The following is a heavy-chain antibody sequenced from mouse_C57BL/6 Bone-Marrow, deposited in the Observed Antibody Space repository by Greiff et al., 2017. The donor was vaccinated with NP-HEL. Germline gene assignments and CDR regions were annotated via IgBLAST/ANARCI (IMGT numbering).Heavy chain of an antibody. Sequence: QVQLQQPGAELVKPGASVKLSCKASGYTFTSYWMQWVKQRPGQGLEWIGEIDPSDSYTNYNQQFKGKATLTVDTSSSTAYMQLSSLTSEDSAVYYCARTPFAYWGQGTLVTVSA. CDR2: IDPSDSYT. V-gene: IGHV1-50*01. CDR1: GYTFTSYW. CDR3: ARTPFAY. J-gene: IGHJ3*01.